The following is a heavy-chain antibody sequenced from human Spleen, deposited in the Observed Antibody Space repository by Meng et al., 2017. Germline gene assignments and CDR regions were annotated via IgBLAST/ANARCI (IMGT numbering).Heavy chain of an antibody. CDR1: GYTFSNYG. CDR3: ARGHTSTWDYFFDY. J-gene: IGHJ4*02. D-gene: IGHD6-13*01. V-gene: IGHV1-18*01. Sequence: ASVKVSCKASGYTFSNYGISWVRQAPGQGLEWMGWISAYNGNTDYVQKFQGRVTMTTDSSTSTAYMELRSLTSDDTAVYYCARGHTSTWDYFFDYWGQGTLVTVSS. CDR2: ISAYNGNT.